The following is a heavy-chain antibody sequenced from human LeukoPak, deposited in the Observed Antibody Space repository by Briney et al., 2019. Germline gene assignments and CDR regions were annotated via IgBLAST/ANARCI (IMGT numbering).Heavy chain of an antibody. CDR2: IYYSGGT. J-gene: IGHJ4*02. CDR3: AAPNVLLWFGEFF. Sequence: SETLSLTCTVSGGSISSSSYYWGWIRQPPGKGLEWIGSIYYSGGTYYNPSLKSRVTISVDTSKNQFSLKLSSVTAADTAVYYCAAPNVLLWFGEFFWGQGTLVTVSS. D-gene: IGHD3-10*01. CDR1: GGSISSSSYY. V-gene: IGHV4-39*01.